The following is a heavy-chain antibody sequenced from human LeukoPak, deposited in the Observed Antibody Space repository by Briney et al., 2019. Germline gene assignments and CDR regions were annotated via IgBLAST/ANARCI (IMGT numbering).Heavy chain of an antibody. J-gene: IGHJ3*02. CDR1: GFTFDDYA. V-gene: IGHV3-9*01. Sequence: PGRSLRLSCAASGFTFDDYAMHWVRQAPGKGLEWVSGISWNSGSIGYADSVKGRFTISRDNAKNSLYLQMNSLRAEDTALYYCAQAGEAFDIWGQGTMVTVSS. CDR2: ISWNSGSI. CDR3: AQAGEAFDI. D-gene: IGHD3-16*01.